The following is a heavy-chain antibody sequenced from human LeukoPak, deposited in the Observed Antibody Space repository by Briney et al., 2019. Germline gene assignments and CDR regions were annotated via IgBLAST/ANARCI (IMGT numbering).Heavy chain of an antibody. CDR2: IIPIFGTA. CDR3: ARDRRSPARYYYYYYYMDV. Sequence: ASVKVSCKASGGTFSSYAISWVRQAPGQGLEWMGGIIPIFGTANYAQKFQGRVTITADKSTSTAYMELSSLRSEDTAVYYCARDRRSPARYYYYYYYMDVWGKGTTVTVSS. V-gene: IGHV1-69*06. CDR1: GGTFSSYA. J-gene: IGHJ6*03. D-gene: IGHD2-2*01.